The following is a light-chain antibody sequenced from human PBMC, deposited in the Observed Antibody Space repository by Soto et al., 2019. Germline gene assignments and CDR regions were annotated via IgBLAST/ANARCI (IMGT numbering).Light chain of an antibody. CDR3: QQYGSSSLT. CDR2: GAS. CDR1: QSVSSN. J-gene: IGKJ4*01. Sequence: EIVMTQSPATLSVSPGELATLSCRASQSVSSNLAWYQQKPGQAPRLLIYGASTRATGIPARFSGSGSGTDFTLTISRLEPEDFAVYYCQQYGSSSLTFGGGTKVDIK. V-gene: IGKV3-15*01.